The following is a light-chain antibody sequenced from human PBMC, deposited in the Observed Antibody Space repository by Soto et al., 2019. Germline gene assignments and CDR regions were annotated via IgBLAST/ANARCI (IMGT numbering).Light chain of an antibody. J-gene: IGLJ1*01. V-gene: IGLV2-14*03. CDR2: NVY. CDR1: SSDVVAYNF. Sequence: QSALTQPASVSGSPGQSITISCTGTSSDVVAYNFVSWHQQHPGKAPKLMIYNVYDRPSGISYRFSGSKSGNTASLTISGLQGEYEADYYCSAYTVSRTYVFGTGTKVTVL. CDR3: SAYTVSRTYV.